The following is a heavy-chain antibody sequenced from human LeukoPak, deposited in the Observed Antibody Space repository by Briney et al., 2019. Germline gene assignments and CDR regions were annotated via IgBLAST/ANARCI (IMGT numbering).Heavy chain of an antibody. V-gene: IGHV3-30*18. CDR3: AKGRRRGRSSWYFEY. CDR1: GFTFSSYG. CDR2: ISYDGSNK. D-gene: IGHD6-13*01. J-gene: IGHJ4*02. Sequence: QSGGSLRLSCAASGFTFSSYGMHWVRQAPGKGLEWVAVISYDGSNKYYADSVKGRFTISRDNSKNTLYLQMNSLRAEDTGVYYCAKGRRRGRSSWYFEYWGQGTLVTVSS.